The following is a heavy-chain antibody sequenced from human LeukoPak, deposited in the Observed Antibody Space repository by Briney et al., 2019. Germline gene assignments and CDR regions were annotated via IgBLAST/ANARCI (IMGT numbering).Heavy chain of an antibody. CDR1: GGSISNYY. Sequence: SETLSLTCNVSGGSISNYYWSWIRQPPGKGLEWIGYIYYSGSTYYNPSLKSRVTISVDTSKNQFSLKLSSVTAADTAVYYCAREEAGDSAGAAGYWGQGTLVTVSS. V-gene: IGHV4-59*06. CDR3: AREEAGDSAGAAGY. CDR2: IYYSGST. D-gene: IGHD7-27*01. J-gene: IGHJ4*02.